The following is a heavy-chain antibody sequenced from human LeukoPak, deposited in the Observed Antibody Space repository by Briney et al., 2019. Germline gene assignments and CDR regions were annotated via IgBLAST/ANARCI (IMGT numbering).Heavy chain of an antibody. Sequence: GGSLRLSCAASGFTFSSYAMSWVRQAPGKGLEWVTNISHDGSEKYCVDSVKGRFTISRDNSKNTLYLQMSSLRAEDTAVYYCASTSGYDFWDMGYWGQGTLVTVSS. CDR1: GFTFSSYA. CDR3: ASTSGYDFWDMGY. J-gene: IGHJ4*02. CDR2: ISHDGSEK. V-gene: IGHV3-7*02. D-gene: IGHD5-12*01.